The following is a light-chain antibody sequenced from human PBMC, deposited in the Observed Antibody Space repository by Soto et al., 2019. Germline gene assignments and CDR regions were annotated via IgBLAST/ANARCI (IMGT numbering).Light chain of an antibody. Sequence: QSVLTQPASVSGSPGQSITISCTGTSSDVGGYNYVSWYQQHPGKAPKLMIYEVTKRPSGVSNRFSGSKSANTASLTISGLQVEDEADYYCSSYTSSSTRVFGGGTKLTVL. J-gene: IGLJ3*02. CDR2: EVT. V-gene: IGLV2-14*01. CDR3: SSYTSSSTRV. CDR1: SSDVGGYNY.